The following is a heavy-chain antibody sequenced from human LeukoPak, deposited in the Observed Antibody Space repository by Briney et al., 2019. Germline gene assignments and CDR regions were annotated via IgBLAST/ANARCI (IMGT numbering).Heavy chain of an antibody. CDR1: GYTFTSYY. CDR2: INPNSGGT. J-gene: IGHJ4*02. CDR3: ARDWGEFITGTGE. V-gene: IGHV1-2*02. Sequence: ASVKVSCKASGYTFTSYYMHWVRQAPGQGLEWMGWINPNSGGTNYAQRFQGRVTMTRDTSISTAYMELSRLTSDDTAVYYCARDWGEFITGTGEWGQGTLVTVSS. D-gene: IGHD3-16*01.